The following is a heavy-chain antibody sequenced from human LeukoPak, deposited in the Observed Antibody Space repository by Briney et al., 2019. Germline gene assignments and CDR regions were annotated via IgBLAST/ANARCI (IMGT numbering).Heavy chain of an antibody. Sequence: GGSLRPSCAASGFTFSSYAMSWVRQAPGKGLEWVSAISGSGGSTYYADSVKGRFTISRDNSKNTLYLQMNSLRAEDTAVYYCAKDRNYDFWSGYLDYWGQGTLVTVSS. J-gene: IGHJ4*02. CDR3: AKDRNYDFWSGYLDY. D-gene: IGHD3-3*01. CDR2: ISGSGGST. V-gene: IGHV3-23*01. CDR1: GFTFSSYA.